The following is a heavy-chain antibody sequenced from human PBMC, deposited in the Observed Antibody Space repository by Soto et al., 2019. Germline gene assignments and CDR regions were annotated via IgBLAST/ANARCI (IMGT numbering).Heavy chain of an antibody. CDR1: SDSIRRNYG. V-gene: IGHV4-4*02. D-gene: IGHD3-10*01. Sequence: PSETLSLTCAVSSDSIRRNYGWSWVRQPPGKGLEWIGEIHHSGSTNYNPSLRSRVTISVDTSKNQFSLNLSSVTAADTAVYFCARSGGYFFDYWGQGTQVTVSS. CDR2: IHHSGST. CDR3: ARSGGYFFDY. J-gene: IGHJ4*02.